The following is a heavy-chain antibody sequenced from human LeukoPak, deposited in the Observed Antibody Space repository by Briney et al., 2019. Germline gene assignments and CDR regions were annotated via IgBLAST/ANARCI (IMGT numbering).Heavy chain of an antibody. J-gene: IGHJ4*02. D-gene: IGHD5-12*01. CDR1: GYTFTGYY. CDR2: INPNSGGT. Sequence: ASVEVSCKASGYTFTGYYMHWVRQAPGQGLEWMGWINPNSGGTNYTQKFQGRVTMTRDTSISTAYMELSRLRSDDTAVYYCARVGYSGYDSVDYWGQGTLVTVSS. V-gene: IGHV1-2*02. CDR3: ARVGYSGYDSVDY.